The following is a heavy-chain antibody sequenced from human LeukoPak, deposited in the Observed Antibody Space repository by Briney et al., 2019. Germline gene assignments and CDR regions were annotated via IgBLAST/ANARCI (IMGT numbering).Heavy chain of an antibody. J-gene: IGHJ4*02. Sequence: GGSLRLSCAASGFIFRNAWMNWVRQAPGKGLEWVGRIKNKADGGTTDYAAPVKGRFTISRDDSENTLSLQMNSLKIEDTAVYYCTTGYGGSWNYWGQGTLVTVSS. CDR1: GFIFRNAW. CDR3: TTGYGGSWNY. D-gene: IGHD6-13*01. CDR2: IKNKADGGTT. V-gene: IGHV3-15*01.